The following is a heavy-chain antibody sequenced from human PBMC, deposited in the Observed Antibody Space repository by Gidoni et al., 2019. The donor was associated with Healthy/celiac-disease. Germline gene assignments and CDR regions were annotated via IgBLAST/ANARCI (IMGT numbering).Heavy chain of an antibody. J-gene: IGHJ6*02. Sequence: QVQLVQSGAEVKKPGASVKVSCKAHGYTFTSYDINWVRQATGQGLEWMGWMNPNSGNTGYAQKFQCRVTMTRNTSISTAYMELSSLRSEDTAVYYCARGTDYGGYLYYYYGMDVLGQGTTVTVSS. D-gene: IGHD4-17*01. CDR1: GYTFTSYD. CDR2: MNPNSGNT. V-gene: IGHV1-8*01. CDR3: ARGTDYGGYLYYYYGMDV.